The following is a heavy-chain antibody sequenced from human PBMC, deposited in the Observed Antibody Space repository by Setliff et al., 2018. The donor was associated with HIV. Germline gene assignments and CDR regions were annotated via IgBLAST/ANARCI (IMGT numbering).Heavy chain of an antibody. CDR2: LYHSGTT. V-gene: IGHV4-59*11. D-gene: IGHD3-3*01. CDR1: GGSISSHY. Sequence: SETLSLTCTVSGGSISSHYWSWIRQPPGKGLEWIGYLYHSGTTDYNPSLRSRVTISLDASKSQFYLRLTSVTAADTAVYFCSRDVAPPVAGDVWSGDAYWGRGTLVTVSS. J-gene: IGHJ4*02. CDR3: SRDVAPPVAGDVWSGDAY.